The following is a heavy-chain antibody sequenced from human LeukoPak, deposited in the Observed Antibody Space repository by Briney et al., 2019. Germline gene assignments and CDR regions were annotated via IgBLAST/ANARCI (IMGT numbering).Heavy chain of an antibody. CDR2: IIPIFGTA. D-gene: IGHD3-3*01. CDR1: GGTFSRYA. J-gene: IGHJ6*03. V-gene: IGHV1-69*06. CDR3: ARVPDFWSGYYDYYYMDV. Sequence: SVKVSCKASGGTFSRYAISWVRQAPGQGLEWMGGIIPIFGTANYAQKFQGRVTITADKSTSTAYMELSSLRSEDTAVYYCARVPDFWSGYYDYYYMDVWGKGTTVTVSS.